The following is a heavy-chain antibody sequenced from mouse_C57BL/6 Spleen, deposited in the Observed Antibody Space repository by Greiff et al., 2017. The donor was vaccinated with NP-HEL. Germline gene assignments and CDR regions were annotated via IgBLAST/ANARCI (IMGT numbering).Heavy chain of an antibody. D-gene: IGHD2-5*01. CDR1: GYSFTDYN. CDR3: ASYYSNHAMDY. V-gene: IGHV1-39*01. CDR2: INPNYGTT. J-gene: IGHJ4*01. Sequence: EVKLMESGPELVKPGASVKISCKASGYSFTDYNMNWVKQSNGKSLEWIGVINPNYGTTSYNQKFKGKATLTVDQSSSTAYMQLNSLTSEDSAVYYCASYYSNHAMDYWGQGTSVTVSS.